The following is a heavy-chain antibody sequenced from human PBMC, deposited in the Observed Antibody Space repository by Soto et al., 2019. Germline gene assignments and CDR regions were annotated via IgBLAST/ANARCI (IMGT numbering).Heavy chain of an antibody. CDR3: AKALGMIVVVTPARYYYYGMDV. D-gene: IGHD3-22*01. V-gene: IGHV3-30*18. Sequence: PGGSLRLSCAASGFTFSSYGMHWVRQAPGKGLEWVAVISYDGSNKYYADSVKGRFTISRDNSKNTLYLQMNSLRAEDTAVYYCAKALGMIVVVTPARYYYYGMDVWGQGTMVTVSS. CDR1: GFTFSSYG. J-gene: IGHJ6*02. CDR2: ISYDGSNK.